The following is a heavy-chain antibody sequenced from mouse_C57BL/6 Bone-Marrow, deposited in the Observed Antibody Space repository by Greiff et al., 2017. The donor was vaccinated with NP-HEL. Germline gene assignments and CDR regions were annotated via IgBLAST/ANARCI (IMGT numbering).Heavy chain of an antibody. D-gene: IGHD2-4*01. Sequence: VQLQESGPGLVQPSQSLSITCTVSGFSLTSYGVHWVRQSPGKGLEWLGVIWSGGSTDYNAAFISRLSISKDNSKSQVFFKMNSLQADDTAIYYCARMGDYDEGDAMDYWGQGTSVTVSS. V-gene: IGHV2-2*01. CDR3: ARMGDYDEGDAMDY. CDR2: IWSGGST. J-gene: IGHJ4*01. CDR1: GFSLTSYG.